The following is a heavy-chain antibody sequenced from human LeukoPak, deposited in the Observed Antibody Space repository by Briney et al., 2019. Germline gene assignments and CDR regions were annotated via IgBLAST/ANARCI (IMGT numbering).Heavy chain of an antibody. V-gene: IGHV1-2*02. Sequence: ASVKVSCKASGYTFTGYYMHWVRQAPGQGLEWMGWINPNSGGTNYAQKFQGRVTMTRDTSVSTAYMELSRLRSDDTAVYYCARDLGYCSSTSCYAQAYWGQGTLVTVSS. J-gene: IGHJ4*02. CDR1: GYTFTGYY. CDR2: INPNSGGT. CDR3: ARDLGYCSSTSCYAQAY. D-gene: IGHD2-2*01.